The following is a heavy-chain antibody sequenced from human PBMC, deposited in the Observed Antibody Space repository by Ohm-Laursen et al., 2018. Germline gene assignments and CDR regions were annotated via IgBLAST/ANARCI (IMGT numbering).Heavy chain of an antibody. D-gene: IGHD1-1*01. Sequence: SLRLSCAASGFTFSSYWMHWVRQAPGKGLVWVSRINSDGSSTSYADSVKGRFTISRDNAKNTLYLQMNSLRAEDTAVYYCARSRPFYGMDVWGQGTTATVSS. V-gene: IGHV3-74*01. J-gene: IGHJ6*02. CDR1: GFTFSSYW. CDR2: INSDGSST. CDR3: ARSRPFYGMDV.